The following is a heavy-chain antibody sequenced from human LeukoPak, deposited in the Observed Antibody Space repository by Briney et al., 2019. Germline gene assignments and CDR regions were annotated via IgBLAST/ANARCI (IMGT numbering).Heavy chain of an antibody. J-gene: IGHJ4*02. CDR1: GYTFTGYY. D-gene: IGHD3-22*01. V-gene: IGHV1-2*02. Sequence: ASVKVSCKASGYTFTGYYMHWVRQAPGQGLEWMGWINPNSGGTNYAQKFQGRVTMTRDTSISTAYMELSRLRSDDTAVYYCARGPRPELRYYYDSSGRPYYFGYWGQGTLVTVSS. CDR2: INPNSGGT. CDR3: ARGPRPELRYYYDSSGRPYYFGY.